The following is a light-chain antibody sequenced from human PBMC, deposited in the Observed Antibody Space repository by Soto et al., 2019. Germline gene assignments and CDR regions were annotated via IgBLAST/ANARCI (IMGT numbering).Light chain of an antibody. CDR1: QSVSSN. J-gene: IGKJ4*01. CDR2: SAS. CDR3: XXXNNWLS. V-gene: IGKV3-15*01. Sequence: EIVVTQSPATLSVSPGERATLSCRASQSVSSNLAWYQQRPGQAPRLLIYSASTRATGIPARFSGSGSGTEFTLTISSLQXXXXXXXXXXXXNNWLSFGGGTKVEI.